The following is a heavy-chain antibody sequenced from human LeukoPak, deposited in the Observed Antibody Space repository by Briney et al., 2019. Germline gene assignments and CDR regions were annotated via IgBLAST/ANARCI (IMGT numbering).Heavy chain of an antibody. CDR2: ISSSSSYI. Sequence: GGSLRLSCAASGVTFSSYSMNWVRQAPGKGLEWVPSISSSSSYIYYADSVKGRFTISRDNAKNSLYLQMNSLRAEDTAVYYCARGILTGYTLYYFDYWGHGTLVTVSS. V-gene: IGHV3-21*01. CDR3: ARGILTGYTLYYFDY. CDR1: GVTFSSYS. J-gene: IGHJ4*01. D-gene: IGHD3-9*01.